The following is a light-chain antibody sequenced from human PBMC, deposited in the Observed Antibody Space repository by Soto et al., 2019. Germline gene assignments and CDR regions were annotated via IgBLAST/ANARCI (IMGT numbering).Light chain of an antibody. J-gene: IGLJ2*01. CDR1: HSDIGSNY. Sequence: SALTHPPSVSSAPGQKVTISCSGRHSDIGSNYVSWYQQVPGTAPKLLIYENNRRPAGVPDRFSGSKSGTSATLGITGLQTGDEADYYCGSWDSSLFVGVFGGGTQLTVL. CDR2: ENN. V-gene: IGLV1-51*01. CDR3: GSWDSSLFVGV.